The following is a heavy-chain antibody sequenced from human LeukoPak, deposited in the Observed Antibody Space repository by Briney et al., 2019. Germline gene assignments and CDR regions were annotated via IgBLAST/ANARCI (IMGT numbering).Heavy chain of an antibody. D-gene: IGHD1-1*01. CDR1: GFTFSSYA. CDR2: ISYDGSNK. CDR3: AGDGPDANGDY. V-gene: IGHV3-30-3*01. J-gene: IGHJ4*02. Sequence: GGSLRLSCAASGFTFSSYAMHWVGQAPGKGLEWVAVISYDGSNKYYADSVKGRFTISRDNSKNTLYLQMNSLRAEDTAVYYCAGDGPDANGDYWGQGTLVTVSS.